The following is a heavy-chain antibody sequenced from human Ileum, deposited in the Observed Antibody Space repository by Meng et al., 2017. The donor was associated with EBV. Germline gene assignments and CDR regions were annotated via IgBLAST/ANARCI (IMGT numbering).Heavy chain of an antibody. Sequence: VRRQAWGPGLVNPSSTLSLTCTVPGGSISSYYWSWIRQPPGKGLEWIGYIYYSGRTNYNPSLKSRVTISVDTSKNQFSLNLSSVTAADTAVYYCARGGWSLDYWGQGTLVTVSS. CDR1: GGSISSYY. CDR3: ARGGWSLDY. CDR2: IYYSGRT. J-gene: IGHJ4*02. V-gene: IGHV4-59*08. D-gene: IGHD2-15*01.